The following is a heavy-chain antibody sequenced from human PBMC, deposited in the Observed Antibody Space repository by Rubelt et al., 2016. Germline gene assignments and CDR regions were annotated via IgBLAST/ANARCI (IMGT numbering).Heavy chain of an antibody. CDR3: AGVYSSSVMVLYWYFDL. Sequence: VQLQESGPGLVKPSETLSLTCTVSGGSISSYYWSWIRQPPGKGLEWIGYIYYSGSTNYNPSLKSRVTISVDTSKNQFSLKLSSVTAADTAVYYCAGVYSSSVMVLYWYFDLWGRGTLVTVSS. J-gene: IGHJ2*01. CDR1: GGSISSYY. CDR2: IYYSGST. V-gene: IGHV4-59*01. D-gene: IGHD6-6*01.